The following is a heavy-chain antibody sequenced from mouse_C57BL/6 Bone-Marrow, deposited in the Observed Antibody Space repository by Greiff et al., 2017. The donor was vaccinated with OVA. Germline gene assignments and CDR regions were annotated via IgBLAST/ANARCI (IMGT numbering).Heavy chain of an antibody. CDR2: ISSGGSYT. J-gene: IGHJ4*01. CDR3: ARQLFYYAMDY. Sequence: EVHLVESGGDSVKPGGSLKLSCAASGFTFSSYGMSWVRQTPDKRLEWVATISSGGSYTYYPDSVKGRFTISRDNAKNTLYLQMSSLKSEDTAMYYCARQLFYYAMDYWGQGTSVTVSS. CDR1: GFTFSSYG. V-gene: IGHV5-6*01. D-gene: IGHD1-1*02.